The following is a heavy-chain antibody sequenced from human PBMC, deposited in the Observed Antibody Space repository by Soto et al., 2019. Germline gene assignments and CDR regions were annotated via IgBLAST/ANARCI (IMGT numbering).Heavy chain of an antibody. CDR3: ARWDYYYGSGSSRQFGY. Sequence: GGSLRLSCAASGFTFSSYWMHWVRQAPGKGLVWVSRINSDGSSTSYADSVKGRFTISRDNAKNTLYLQMNSLRAEDTAVYYCARWDYYYGSGSSRQFGYWGQGTLVTVSS. J-gene: IGHJ4*02. V-gene: IGHV3-74*01. D-gene: IGHD3-10*01. CDR1: GFTFSSYW. CDR2: INSDGSST.